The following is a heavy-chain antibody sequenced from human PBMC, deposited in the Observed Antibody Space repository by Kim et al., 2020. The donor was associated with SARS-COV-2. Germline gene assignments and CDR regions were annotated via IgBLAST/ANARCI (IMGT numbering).Heavy chain of an antibody. CDR2: IYTSGST. V-gene: IGHV4-61*02. D-gene: IGHD3-22*01. CDR3: ARGPNYYDSSGYYYYYGMDF. CDR1: GGSISSGSYY. Sequence: SETLSLTCTVSGGSISSGSYYWSWIRQPAGKGLEWIGRIYTSGSTNYNPSLTSRVTISVDTSKNQFSLKLSSVTAADTAVYYYARGPNYYDSSGYYYYYGMDFWGQGTTVTVSS. J-gene: IGHJ6*02.